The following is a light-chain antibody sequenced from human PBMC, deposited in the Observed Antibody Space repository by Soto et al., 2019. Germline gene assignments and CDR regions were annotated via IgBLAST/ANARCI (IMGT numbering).Light chain of an antibody. CDR3: QQYGTSLFT. J-gene: IGKJ4*01. CDR2: GAS. V-gene: IGKV3-20*01. CDR1: QSAYSSY. Sequence: ELVLTQSPGTLSLSPGDRATLSCRSSQSAYSSYLSWYQQKPGQAPRLLIYGASNRATGIPDRFSGSGSGTDFTLTISGLEPEDFAVYYCQQYGTSLFTCGGGTSVEIK.